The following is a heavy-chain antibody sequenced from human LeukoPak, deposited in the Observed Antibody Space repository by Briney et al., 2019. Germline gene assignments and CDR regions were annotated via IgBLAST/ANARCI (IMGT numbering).Heavy chain of an antibody. J-gene: IGHJ4*02. Sequence: ASVKVSCKASGYTFTSYGISWVRQAPGQGLEWMGWISAYNGNTNYAQKLQGRVTMTTDTSTSTAYMELRSLRSDDTAVYYCARDRSILIWFGESLYPVDYWGPGTLVTVSS. CDR2: ISAYNGNT. CDR1: GYTFTSYG. CDR3: ARDRSILIWFGESLYPVDY. V-gene: IGHV1-18*01. D-gene: IGHD3-10*01.